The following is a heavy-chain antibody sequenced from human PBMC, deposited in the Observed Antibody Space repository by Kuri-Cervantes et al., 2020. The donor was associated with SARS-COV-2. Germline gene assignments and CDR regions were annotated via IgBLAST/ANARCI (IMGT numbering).Heavy chain of an antibody. CDR1: GYTFTSYY. Sequence: GGSLRLSCKASGYTFTSYYMHWVRQAPGQGLEWMGIINPSGGSTSYAQKFQGRVTMTRDTSTSTVYMELSSLRSEDTAVYYCASHVGERRGGFSAFDIWGQGTMVTVSS. D-gene: IGHD3-10*02. J-gene: IGHJ3*02. CDR3: ASHVGERRGGFSAFDI. V-gene: IGHV1-46*01. CDR2: INPSGGST.